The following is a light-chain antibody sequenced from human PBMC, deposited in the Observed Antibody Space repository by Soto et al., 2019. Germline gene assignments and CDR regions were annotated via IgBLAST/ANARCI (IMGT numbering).Light chain of an antibody. CDR3: QQYNSFWT. CDR2: DAS. J-gene: IGKJ1*01. Sequence: DIQMTQSPSTLSASVGDRVTITCRASQSISTWLAWYQQRPGRAPNLLIYDASSLESGVPSRFSGSGSGTEFTLTISSLQPDDFAPYYCQQYNSFWTFGHGTKVAIK. V-gene: IGKV1-5*01. CDR1: QSISTW.